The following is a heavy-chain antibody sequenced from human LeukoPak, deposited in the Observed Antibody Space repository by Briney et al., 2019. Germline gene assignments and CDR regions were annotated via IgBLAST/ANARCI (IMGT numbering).Heavy chain of an antibody. CDR2: IKQDGSEK. D-gene: IGHD2-8*01. CDR1: GFSFSSYW. Sequence: TGGSLRLSCAASGFSFSSYWMNWVRQAPGKGLEWVANIKQDGSEKYYVDSVKGRFTISRDNAKNSLYLQMNSLRAEDTAVYYCARDPGYCFNGVCPDDTFDIWGQGTMVTVSS. J-gene: IGHJ3*02. V-gene: IGHV3-7*01. CDR3: ARDPGYCFNGVCPDDTFDI.